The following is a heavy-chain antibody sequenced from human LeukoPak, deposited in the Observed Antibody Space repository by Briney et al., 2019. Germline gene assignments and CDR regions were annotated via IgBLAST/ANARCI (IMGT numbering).Heavy chain of an antibody. CDR3: ARGETLYESTGSQIDAFDV. D-gene: IGHD3-22*01. Sequence: SETLSLTCTVSGGSISSYYWSWIRLPPGKGLEWIGSFYPSGGTYYNPSLESRVTISVDTSKNQFSLKLNSVTAADTAVYYCARGETLYESTGSQIDAFDVWGQGTLVTVSS. J-gene: IGHJ3*01. CDR2: FYPSGGT. V-gene: IGHV4-4*08. CDR1: GGSISSYY.